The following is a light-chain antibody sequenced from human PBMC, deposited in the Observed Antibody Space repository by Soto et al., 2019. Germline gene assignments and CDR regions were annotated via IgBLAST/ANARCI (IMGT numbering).Light chain of an antibody. V-gene: IGKV1D-13*01. Sequence: AIQLTQSPSSLSASVGDRVTITCRASQDISSFLAWYQQKPGKAPKLLIYGASSLHSGVPSRFSGSGSGTDFTLTVSSLQPDDFATYYCQQYNDSFPYTFGQGTKLEIK. CDR3: QQYNDSFPYT. CDR2: GAS. CDR1: QDISSF. J-gene: IGKJ2*01.